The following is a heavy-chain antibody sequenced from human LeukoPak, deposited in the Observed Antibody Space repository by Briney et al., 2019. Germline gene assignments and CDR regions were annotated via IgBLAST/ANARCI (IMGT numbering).Heavy chain of an antibody. CDR3: ASHYDFWSGYYNY. CDR1: GGSFSGYY. V-gene: IGHV4-34*01. CDR2: INHSGST. D-gene: IGHD3-3*01. J-gene: IGHJ4*02. Sequence: SETLSLTCAVYGGSFSGYYWSWIRQPPGKGLEWIGEINHSGSTNYNPSLKSRVTISVDTSKDQFSLKLSSVTAADTAVYYCASHYDFWSGYYNYWGQGTLVTVSS.